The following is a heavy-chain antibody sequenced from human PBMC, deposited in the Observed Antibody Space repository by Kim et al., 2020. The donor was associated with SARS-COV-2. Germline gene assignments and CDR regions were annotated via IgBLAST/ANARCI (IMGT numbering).Heavy chain of an antibody. CDR3: AKGFASGTYYCDD. CDR1: GFTFSNFA. Sequence: GGSLRLSCAASGFTFSNFAMSWVRQAPGKGLEWVSAIVNSGGSTFYADSVRGRFTISRDNSKNTLYLQMNSLRVEDTAVYYCAKGFASGTYYCDDWGRGT. D-gene: IGHD3-10*01. V-gene: IGHV3-23*01. CDR2: IVNSGGST. J-gene: IGHJ4*02.